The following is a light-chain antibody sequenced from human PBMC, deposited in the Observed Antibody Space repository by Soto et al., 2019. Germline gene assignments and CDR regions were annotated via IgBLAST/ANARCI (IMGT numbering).Light chain of an antibody. CDR1: SSNIENNA. CDR2: YDD. Sequence: QSVLTQPPSVSEAPRQRVTISCSGSSSNIENNAVNWYQQLPRKAPKLLIYYDDLLPSGVSDRFSGSTSGTYSSLAISGLQSDEEAYYYCASWDDSLDGVVFGGGTKLTVL. V-gene: IGLV1-36*01. CDR3: ASWDDSLDGVV. J-gene: IGLJ2*01.